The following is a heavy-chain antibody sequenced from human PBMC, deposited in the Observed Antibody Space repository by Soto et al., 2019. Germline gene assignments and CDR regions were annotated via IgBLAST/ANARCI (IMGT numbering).Heavy chain of an antibody. CDR1: GGSISGYF. CDR2: IYSSGST. J-gene: IGHJ3*02. V-gene: IGHV4-4*07. Sequence: SETLSLTCTVSGGSISGYFWSWIRQPAGKGLDWIGRIYSSGSTDYNPSLNSRITMSVDTSKNQFSLKLSSVSAADTAVYYCARAYDSNGNHAFDIWGQGTLVTVSS. CDR3: ARAYDSNGNHAFDI. D-gene: IGHD3-22*01.